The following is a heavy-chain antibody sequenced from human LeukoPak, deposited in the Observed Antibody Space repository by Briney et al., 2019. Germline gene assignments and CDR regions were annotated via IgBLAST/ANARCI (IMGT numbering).Heavy chain of an antibody. CDR3: ASGMIEFDY. Sequence: GGSLRLSCTVSGIRFNDYWMSWVRQAPGKWLEWVANIKEDGGEMYYVDSVKGRFIISRDNAKNSVYLQMNILRVEDTAVYYCASGMIEFDYWGQGTLVTVSS. V-gene: IGHV3-7*01. D-gene: IGHD1-14*01. CDR1: GIRFNDYW. J-gene: IGHJ4*02. CDR2: IKEDGGEM.